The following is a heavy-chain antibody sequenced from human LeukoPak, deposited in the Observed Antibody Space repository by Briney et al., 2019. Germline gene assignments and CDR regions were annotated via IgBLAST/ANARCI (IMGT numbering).Heavy chain of an antibody. CDR1: GGTFSSYA. D-gene: IGHD3-10*01. V-gene: IGHV1-69*13. J-gene: IGHJ5*02. Sequence: SVKVSCKASGGTFSSYAISWVRQAPGQGLEWMGGIIPIFGTANYAQKFQGRVTITADESTSTAYMELSSLRSEDTAVYYCAKDSEGSGSYSTPGSDPWGQGTLVTVSS. CDR3: AKDSEGSGSYSTPGSDP. CDR2: IIPIFGTA.